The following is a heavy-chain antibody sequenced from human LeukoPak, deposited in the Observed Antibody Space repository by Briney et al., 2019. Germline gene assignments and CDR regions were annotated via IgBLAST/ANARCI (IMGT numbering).Heavy chain of an antibody. V-gene: IGHV1-2*02. J-gene: IGHJ4*02. CDR3: ARVQFPRLSVMKMRTRGLDY. CDR2: ISPKTGDT. Sequence: ASVKVSCKASGYTLTDYYMIWLRQAPGQGLEWMGWISPKTGDTTYARKFQDRVTVTRDTSSNTVDMEIRNLTFDDTGVYYCARVQFPRLSVMKMRTRGLDYWGQGTLITVSS. D-gene: IGHD3-16*01. CDR1: GYTLTDYY.